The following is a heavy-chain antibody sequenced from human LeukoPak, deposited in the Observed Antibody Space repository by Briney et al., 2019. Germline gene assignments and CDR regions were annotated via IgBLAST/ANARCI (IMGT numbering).Heavy chain of an antibody. CDR3: ARGAGYSSSWYYFQH. J-gene: IGHJ1*01. CDR1: GGSISSYY. D-gene: IGHD6-13*01. CDR2: IYYSGST. V-gene: IGHV4-59*01. Sequence: SETLSLTCTVSGGSISSYYWSWIRQPPGKGLEWIGYIYYSGSTNYNPSLKSRVTISVDTSKNQFSLKLSSVTAEDTAVYYCARGAGYSSSWYYFQHWGQGTLVTVSS.